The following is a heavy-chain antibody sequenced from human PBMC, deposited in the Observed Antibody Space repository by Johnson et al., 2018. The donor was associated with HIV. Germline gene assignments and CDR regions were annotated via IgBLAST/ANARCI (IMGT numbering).Heavy chain of an antibody. CDR3: AREGAWEVRPGAFDI. CDR2: IRYDGSNK. J-gene: IGHJ3*02. Sequence: QVQLVESWGGVVQPGGSLRLSCAASGFTFSSYGMHWVRQAPGKGLEWVAFIRYDGSNKYYADSVGGRFFISRDNSKNTLYLQMNSLRAEDTAVYHCAREGAWEVRPGAFDIWGQGTMVTVSS. V-gene: IGHV3-30*02. CDR1: GFTFSSYG. D-gene: IGHD1-26*01.